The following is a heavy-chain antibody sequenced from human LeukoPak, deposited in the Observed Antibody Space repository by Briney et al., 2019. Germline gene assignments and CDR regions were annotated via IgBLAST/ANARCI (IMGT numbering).Heavy chain of an antibody. CDR3: ARDKPGYSYGYLYFDY. CDR1: GGTFSSYA. Sequence: SVKVSCKASGGTFSSYAISWVRQAPGQGLEWMGGIIPIFGTANYAQKFQGRVTITADESTSTAYMELSSLRSEDTAVYYCARDKPGYSYGYLYFDYWGQGTLVTVSS. CDR2: IIPIFGTA. D-gene: IGHD5-18*01. J-gene: IGHJ4*02. V-gene: IGHV1-69*01.